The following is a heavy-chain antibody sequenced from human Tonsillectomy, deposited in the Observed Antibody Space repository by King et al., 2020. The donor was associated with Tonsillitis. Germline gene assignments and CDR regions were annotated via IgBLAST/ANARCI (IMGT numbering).Heavy chain of an antibody. D-gene: IGHD3-10*01. CDR1: GFTVSSNY. CDR2: IYSGGSA. Sequence: VQLVESGGGLIQPGGSLRLSCAASGFTVSSNYMSWVRQAPGKGLEWVSIIYSGGSAYSADSWKGRFTISRDNSKNTLYLQMNSLRAEDTAVYYCCLWFGELPIFDNWGQGTLVIVSS. CDR3: CLWFGELPIFDN. J-gene: IGHJ4*02. V-gene: IGHV3-53*01.